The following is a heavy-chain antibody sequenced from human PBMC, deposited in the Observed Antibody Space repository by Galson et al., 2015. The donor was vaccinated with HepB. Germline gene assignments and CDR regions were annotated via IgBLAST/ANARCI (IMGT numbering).Heavy chain of an antibody. CDR2: ISYDGSNK. CDR1: GFTFSSYA. CDR3: ARGGVAGTGEDFDY. V-gene: IGHV3-30-3*01. J-gene: IGHJ4*02. D-gene: IGHD6-19*01. Sequence: SLRLSCAASGFTFSSYAMHWVRQAPGKGLEWVAVISYDGSNKYYADSVKGRFTISRDNSKNTLYLQMNSLRAEDTAVYYCARGGVAGTGEDFDYWGQGSLVTVSS.